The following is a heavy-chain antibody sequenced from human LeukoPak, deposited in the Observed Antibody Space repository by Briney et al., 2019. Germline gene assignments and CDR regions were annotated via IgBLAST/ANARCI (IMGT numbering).Heavy chain of an antibody. V-gene: IGHV4-34*01. J-gene: IGHJ3*02. D-gene: IGHD1-1*01. Sequence: SETLSLTCAVYGGSFSGYYWNWIRQPPGKRLEWIGEINHSGSTNYNPSLERRVTISIDTSKNQFSLKLRFVTAADTAVYYCTRGNRGDNWNDPVIGFDIWGQGTMVTVSS. CDR3: TRGNRGDNWNDPVIGFDI. CDR1: GGSFSGYY. CDR2: INHSGST.